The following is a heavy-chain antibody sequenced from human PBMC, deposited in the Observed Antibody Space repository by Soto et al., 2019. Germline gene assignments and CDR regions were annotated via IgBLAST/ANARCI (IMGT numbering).Heavy chain of an antibody. CDR1: GFTFSSYS. Sequence: GGSLRLSCAASGFTFSSYSLNWVRQAPGKGLEWVSSISSSSNYIYYADSVKGRFTITRDNAKSSLYLEMNSLGAVDTAVYYCARDEGGKTGRGHYYYGMDVWGQGTTVTVSS. CDR3: ARDEGGKTGRGHYYYGMDV. J-gene: IGHJ6*02. D-gene: IGHD3-10*01. CDR2: ISSSSNYI. V-gene: IGHV3-21*01.